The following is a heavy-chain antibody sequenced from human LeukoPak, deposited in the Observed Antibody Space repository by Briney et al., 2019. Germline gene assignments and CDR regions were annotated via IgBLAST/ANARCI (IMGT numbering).Heavy chain of an antibody. D-gene: IGHD6-13*01. Sequence: RASVKVSCTASGFTFTSYDINWVRQATGQGLEWMGWMNANSGSTGYAHTFQGRVTMSRNTSISTAYMQLSSLRSEDTAVYYCARSDHHASSWVNNLGGYSFDPWGQGTLVTVSS. CDR2: MNANSGST. CDR3: ARSDHHASSWVNNLGGYSFDP. CDR1: GFTFTSYD. V-gene: IGHV1-8*01. J-gene: IGHJ5*02.